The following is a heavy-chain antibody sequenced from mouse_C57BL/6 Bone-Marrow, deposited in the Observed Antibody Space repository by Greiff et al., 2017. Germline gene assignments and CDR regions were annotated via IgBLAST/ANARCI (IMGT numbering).Heavy chain of an antibody. CDR3: ARRASSNGFAY. Sequence: EVQVVESGGGLVKPGGSLKLSCAASGFTFSDYGMHWVRQAPEKGLEWVAYISSGSSTIYYADTVKGRFTISRDNAKNTLFLQMTRLRSEDTAMYYCARRASSNGFAYWGEGTLGTVSA. D-gene: IGHD2-5*01. CDR2: ISSGSSTI. CDR1: GFTFSDYG. V-gene: IGHV5-17*01. J-gene: IGHJ3*01.